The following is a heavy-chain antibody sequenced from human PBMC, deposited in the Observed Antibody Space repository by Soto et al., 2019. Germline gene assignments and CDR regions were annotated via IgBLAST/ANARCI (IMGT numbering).Heavy chain of an antibody. CDR3: ARELIVGPAEYYQD. D-gene: IGHD1-26*01. Sequence: GGSLRLSCVASGFTFKYDWMSWVRQSPGKGLEWVANINDDGSEEYYLDSVRGRFTISRDNAKNSLFLHMNSLTTEDTAVYFCARELIVGPAEYYQDWGQGTRVTVSS. V-gene: IGHV3-7*01. CDR1: GFTFKYDW. CDR2: INDDGSEE. J-gene: IGHJ1*01.